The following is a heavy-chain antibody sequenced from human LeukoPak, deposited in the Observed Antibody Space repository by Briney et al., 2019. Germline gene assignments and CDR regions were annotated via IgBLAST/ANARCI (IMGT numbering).Heavy chain of an antibody. J-gene: IGHJ4*02. CDR3: ARDPTTVVTNFDY. Sequence: SVKVPCKASGGTFSSYTISWVRQAPGQGLEWMGRIIPILGIANYAQKFQGRVTITADKSTSTAYMELSSLRSEDTAVYYCARDPTTVVTNFDYWGQGTLVTVSS. D-gene: IGHD4-23*01. CDR2: IIPILGIA. CDR1: GGTFSSYT. V-gene: IGHV1-69*04.